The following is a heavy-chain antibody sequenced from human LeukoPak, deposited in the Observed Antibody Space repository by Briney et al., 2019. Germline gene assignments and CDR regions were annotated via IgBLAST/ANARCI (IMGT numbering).Heavy chain of an antibody. Sequence: PSETLSLTCTVSGGSISSSSYYWGWIRQPPGKGLEWIGTIYYSGSGSTYYNPSPKSRVTISVDTSKNQFSLALSSVTAADTAVYYCARRNTYYYDYWGQGTLVTVSS. J-gene: IGHJ4*02. CDR2: IYYSGSGST. V-gene: IGHV4-39*01. D-gene: IGHD2-21*01. CDR3: ARRNTYYYDY. CDR1: GGSISSSSYY.